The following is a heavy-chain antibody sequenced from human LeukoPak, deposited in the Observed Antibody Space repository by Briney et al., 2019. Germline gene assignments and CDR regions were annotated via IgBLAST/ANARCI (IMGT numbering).Heavy chain of an antibody. CDR1: GGSFSSTCYY. CDR3: ARDPDFWSGYYNFDY. V-gene: IGHV4-39*07. J-gene: IGHJ4*02. Sequence: SETLSLTCTVSGGSFSSTCYYWGRIRQPPGQGLEWIGNISYSATTYYNPSLKSRVTISVDTSKNQFSLKLNSVTAADTAVYYCARDPDFWSGYYNFDYWGQGTLVTVSS. CDR2: ISYSATT. D-gene: IGHD3-3*01.